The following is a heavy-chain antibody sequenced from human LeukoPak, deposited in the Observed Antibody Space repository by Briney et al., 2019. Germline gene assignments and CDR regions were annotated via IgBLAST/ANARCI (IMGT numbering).Heavy chain of an antibody. D-gene: IGHD5-12*01. Sequence: GESLQISCKGSGYRFTTYWIGWVRQVPGKGLEWMGIIYPGDSDTRYSPSFQGQVTISADKSISTAYLQWSSLKASDTAMYYCARYKMGSLRSPFDYWGQGTLVTVSS. CDR3: ARYKMGSLRSPFDY. V-gene: IGHV5-51*01. CDR1: GYRFTTYW. J-gene: IGHJ4*02. CDR2: IYPGDSDT.